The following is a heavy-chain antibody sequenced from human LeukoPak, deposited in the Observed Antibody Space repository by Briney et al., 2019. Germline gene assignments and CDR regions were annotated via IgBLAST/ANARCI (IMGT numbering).Heavy chain of an antibody. J-gene: IGHJ4*02. CDR3: MQRNYGARYFDY. V-gene: IGHV4-39*07. D-gene: IGHD4-17*01. Sequence: GSLRLSWAASGFIFSSFAMSWVRQPPGKGLEWIGSIYYSGSTYYNPSLKSRVTISVDTSKNQFSLKLSSVTAADTAVYYCMQRNYGARYFDYWGQGTLVTVSS. CDR2: IYYSGST. CDR1: GFIFSSFAM.